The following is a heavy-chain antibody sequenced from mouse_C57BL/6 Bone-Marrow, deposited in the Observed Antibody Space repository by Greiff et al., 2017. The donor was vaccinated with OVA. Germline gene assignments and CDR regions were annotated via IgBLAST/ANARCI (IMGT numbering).Heavy chain of an antibody. Sequence: EVQLVESGGGLVKPGGSLKLSCAASGFTFSSYAMSWVRQTPEKGLEWVATISDGGSYTYYPDNVKGRFTISRDNAKNNLYLQMSHLKSEDTAMYYCARELGYYFDYWGQGTTLTVSS. CDR1: GFTFSSYA. J-gene: IGHJ2*01. CDR2: ISDGGSYT. V-gene: IGHV5-4*01. D-gene: IGHD4-1*01. CDR3: ARELGYYFDY.